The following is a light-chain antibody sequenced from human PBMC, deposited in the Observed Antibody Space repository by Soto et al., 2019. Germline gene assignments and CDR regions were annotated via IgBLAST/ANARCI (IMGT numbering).Light chain of an antibody. CDR3: QQYNNWPPLT. V-gene: IGKV3-15*01. Sequence: EVVITQSPASLSVSPGERATLSCRASQSVRSNLAWYQQKPGQAPSLLIYDASTRATGVPARFSGTGSGTEFTLTISSLQPEDFAVYYCQQYNNWPPLTFGQGTRLEIK. J-gene: IGKJ5*01. CDR2: DAS. CDR1: QSVRSN.